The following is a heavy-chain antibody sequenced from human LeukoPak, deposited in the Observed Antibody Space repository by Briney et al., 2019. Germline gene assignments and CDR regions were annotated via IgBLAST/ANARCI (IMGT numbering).Heavy chain of an antibody. J-gene: IGHJ3*02. CDR1: GDSISSYY. CDR3: ARHVTISGPYDASDI. Sequence: SETLSLTCTVSGDSISSYYWSWIRQPPGKGLGWIGYIYYSGGTDYNPSLKSRVTISVDTSKNRFSLKLRSVTAADTAVYYCARHVTISGPYDASDIWGQGTVVTVSP. V-gene: IGHV4-59*08. D-gene: IGHD5-24*01. CDR2: IYYSGGT.